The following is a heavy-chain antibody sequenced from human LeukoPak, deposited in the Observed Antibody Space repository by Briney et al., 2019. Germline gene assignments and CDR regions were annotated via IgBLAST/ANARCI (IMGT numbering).Heavy chain of an antibody. CDR3: AREALEWSSPDI. CDR1: GFTFSSYA. CDR2: ISGSGGST. J-gene: IGHJ3*02. Sequence: GGSLRLSCAASGFTFSSYAMSWVRQAPGKGLEWVSAISGSGGSTYYADSVKGRFTISRDNSKNTLYLQMNNMRTEDTAVYYCAREALEWSSPDIWGQGTTVTVSS. V-gene: IGHV3-23*01. D-gene: IGHD3-3*01.